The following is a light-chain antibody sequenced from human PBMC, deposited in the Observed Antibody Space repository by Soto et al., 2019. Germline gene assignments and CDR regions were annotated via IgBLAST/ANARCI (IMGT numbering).Light chain of an antibody. Sequence: EIVLAQSPGTLSLSPGERATLSCRASQSVSSSYLAWYQHKPGQAPRLLIYGASSRATGIPARFSGSGSETDFTLTISSLEPEDFAVYYCQQRASWVTFGQGTRLEIK. V-gene: IGKV3D-20*02. J-gene: IGKJ5*01. CDR1: QSVSSSY. CDR3: QQRASWVT. CDR2: GAS.